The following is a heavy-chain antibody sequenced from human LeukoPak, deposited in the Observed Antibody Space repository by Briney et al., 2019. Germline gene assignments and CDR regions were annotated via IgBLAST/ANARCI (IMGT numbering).Heavy chain of an antibody. CDR2: IYPGDSDT. D-gene: IGHD2-2*01. CDR3: ARHPIVVVPAAFHPYYYMDV. J-gene: IGHJ6*03. V-gene: IGHV5-51*01. CDR1: GYSSTSYW. Sequence: GESLKISCKGSGYSSTSYWIGWVRQMPGKGLEWMGIIYPGDSDTRYSPSFQGQVTISADKSISTAYLQWSSLKASDTAMYYCARHPIVVVPAAFHPYYYMDVWGKGTTVTVSS.